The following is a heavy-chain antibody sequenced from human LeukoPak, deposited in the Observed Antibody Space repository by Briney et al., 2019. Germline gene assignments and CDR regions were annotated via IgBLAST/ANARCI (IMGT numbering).Heavy chain of an antibody. CDR2: IHYSGST. Sequence: SETLSLTCAVSGGSISSSNWWSWIRQPPGKGLEWIGYIHYSGSTNYSPSLKSRVTISVDTSKNQLSLKLSSVTAADTAVYYCARTTEGGYTYGYFYYYYMDVWGKGTTVTISS. CDR3: ARTTEGGYTYGYFYYYYMDV. D-gene: IGHD5-18*01. V-gene: IGHV4-4*02. CDR1: GGSISSSNW. J-gene: IGHJ6*03.